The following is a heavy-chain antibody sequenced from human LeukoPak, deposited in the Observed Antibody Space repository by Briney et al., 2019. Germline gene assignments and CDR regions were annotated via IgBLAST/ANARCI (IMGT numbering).Heavy chain of an antibody. D-gene: IGHD5-24*01. CDR1: KFTFFSYA. V-gene: IGHV3-30*16. Sequence: GRSLRLSCAASKFTFFSYAIHWVRQAPGKGLEVVSLISYDGSNKYYADSVKGRFTISRDNSQNTLYLQLNSLRVDDTAVYYCARAGSAYKYYYYMDVWGKGTTVTVSS. CDR2: ISYDGSNK. J-gene: IGHJ6*03. CDR3: ARAGSAYKYYYYMDV.